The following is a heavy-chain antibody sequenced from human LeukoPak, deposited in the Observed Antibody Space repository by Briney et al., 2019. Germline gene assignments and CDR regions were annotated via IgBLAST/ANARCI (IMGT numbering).Heavy chain of an antibody. CDR2: IGGSGGST. J-gene: IGHJ5*02. CDR3: AKSGVVPAAMDWNWFDP. V-gene: IGHV3-23*01. Sequence: GGSLRLSCAASGFTFSSYAMSWVRQAPGKGLEWVSAIGGSGGSTYYADSVKGRFTISRDNSKNTLYLQMNSPRAEDTAVYYCAKSGVVPAAMDWNWFDPWGQGTLVTVSS. CDR1: GFTFSSYA. D-gene: IGHD2-2*01.